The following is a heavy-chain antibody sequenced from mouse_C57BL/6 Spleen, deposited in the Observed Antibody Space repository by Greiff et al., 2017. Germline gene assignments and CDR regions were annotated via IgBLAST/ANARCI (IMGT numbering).Heavy chain of an antibody. CDR1: GYTFTSYW. CDR2: IDPSDSET. CDR3: ARGGDGYEAWFAY. V-gene: IGHV1-52*01. J-gene: IGHJ3*01. D-gene: IGHD2-2*01. Sequence: VQLQQPGAELVRPGSSVKLSCKASGYTFTSYWMHWVKQRPIQGLEWIGNIDPSDSETHYNQKFKDKATLTVDKSSSTAYMQLSSLTSEDSAVYYCARGGDGYEAWFAYWGQGTLVTVSA.